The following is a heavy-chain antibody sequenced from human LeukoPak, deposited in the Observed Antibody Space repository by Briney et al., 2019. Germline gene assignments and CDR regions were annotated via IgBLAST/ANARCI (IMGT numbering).Heavy chain of an antibody. D-gene: IGHD2-2*01. Sequence: PGGSLRLSCAASGFTFSSYNMNWVRQAPGKGLEWVSSISRSRSHISYADSLKGRFTMSSDNARNSLYLQMNSLRAEDTAVYYCARESVVPPPLDYWGQGTLVTVSS. J-gene: IGHJ4*02. V-gene: IGHV3-21*01. CDR3: ARESVVPPPLDY. CDR2: ISRSRSHI. CDR1: GFTFSSYN.